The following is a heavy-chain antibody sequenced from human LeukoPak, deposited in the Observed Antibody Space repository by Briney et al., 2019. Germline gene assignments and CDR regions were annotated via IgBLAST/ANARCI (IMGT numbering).Heavy chain of an antibody. V-gene: IGHV3-7*01. CDR2: INPDGSEK. CDR3: ARVSGGIVVVITDIYLDS. Sequence: GGSLRLSCAASGFTFSSYWMSWVRQAPGKGLEWVSNINPDGSEKYYVDSVKGRFTISRDNAKNSLYLQMNSLRAEDTAVYYCARVSGGIVVVITDIYLDSWGQGTLVAVSS. D-gene: IGHD3-22*01. J-gene: IGHJ4*02. CDR1: GFTFSSYW.